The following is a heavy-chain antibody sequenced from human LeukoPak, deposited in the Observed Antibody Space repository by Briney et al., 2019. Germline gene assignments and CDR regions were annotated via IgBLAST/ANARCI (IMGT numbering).Heavy chain of an antibody. D-gene: IGHD3-22*01. CDR3: ARSQWLSQTTYYYYYMDV. V-gene: IGHV1-18*01. CDR1: GYTFTSYG. CDR2: ISAYNGNT. Sequence: GASVKVSCKASGYTFTSYGISWVRQAPGQGLEWMGWISAYNGNTNYAQKLQGRVTMTTDTSTSTAYMELRSLRSDDTAVYYCARSQWLSQTTYYYYYMDVWGKGTTVTVSS. J-gene: IGHJ6*03.